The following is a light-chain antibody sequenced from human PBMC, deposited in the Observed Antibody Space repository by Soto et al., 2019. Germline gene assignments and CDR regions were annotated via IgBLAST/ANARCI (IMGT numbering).Light chain of an antibody. CDR3: SSHTSGSTRV. Sequence: ALTQPASVSGSPGQSIAISCTGTFSDVGGYDYVSWYQQHPDKAPKLMIYEVTKRPSGVSNRFSGSKSGNTASLTISGLQPEDEADYYCSSHTSGSTRVFGSGTKVTVL. J-gene: IGLJ1*01. CDR1: FSDVGGYDY. CDR2: EVT. V-gene: IGLV2-14*01.